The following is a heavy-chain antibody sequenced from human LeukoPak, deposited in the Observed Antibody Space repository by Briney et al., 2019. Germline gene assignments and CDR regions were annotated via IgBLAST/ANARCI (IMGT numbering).Heavy chain of an antibody. D-gene: IGHD3-3*01. CDR3: ARGRGKPIGVVTHHGAFDI. V-gene: IGHV1-8*03. J-gene: IGHJ3*02. CDR2: MNPNSGNT. CDR1: GYTFTSYD. Sequence: GASVKVSCKASGYTFTSYDINWVRQATGQGLEWMGWMNPNSGNTGYAQKFQGRVTITRNTSISTAYMELSSLRSEDTAVYYCARGRGKPIGVVTHHGAFDIWGQGTMVTVSS.